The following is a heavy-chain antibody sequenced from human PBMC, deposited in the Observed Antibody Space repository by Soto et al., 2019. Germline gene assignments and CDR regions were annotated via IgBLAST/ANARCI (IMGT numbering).Heavy chain of an antibody. CDR3: AREIPPDSSGYSNWFDP. CDR1: GGSISSSNW. Sequence: SETLSLTCAVSGGSISSSNWWSWVRQPPGKGLEWIGEIYHSGSTNYNPSLKSRVTISVDKSKNQFSLKLSSVTAAGTAVYYCAREIPPDSSGYSNWFDPWGQGTLVTVSS. V-gene: IGHV4-4*02. D-gene: IGHD3-22*01. CDR2: IYHSGST. J-gene: IGHJ5*02.